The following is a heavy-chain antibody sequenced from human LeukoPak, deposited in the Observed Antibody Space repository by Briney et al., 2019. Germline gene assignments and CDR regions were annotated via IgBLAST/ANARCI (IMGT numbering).Heavy chain of an antibody. CDR2: ISGSGGST. D-gene: IGHD3-3*01. CDR3: AKPLRFLEWLPSAFDY. CDR1: GFTFSSYG. Sequence: GGTLRLSCAASGFTFSSYGMSWVRQAPGKGLEWVSAISGSGGSTYYADSVKGRFTISRDNSKNTLYLQMNSLRAEDTAVYYCAKPLRFLEWLPSAFDYWGQGTLVTVSS. J-gene: IGHJ4*02. V-gene: IGHV3-23*01.